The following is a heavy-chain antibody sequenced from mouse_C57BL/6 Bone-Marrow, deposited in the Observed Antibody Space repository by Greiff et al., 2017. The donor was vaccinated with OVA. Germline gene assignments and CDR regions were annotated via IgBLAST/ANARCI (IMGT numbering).Heavy chain of an antibody. CDR1: GFTFSSYG. V-gene: IGHV5-6*03. CDR2: ISSGGSYT. Sequence: EVQLLQSGGGLVKPGGSLKLSCAASGFTFSSYGMSWVRQTPDKRLEWVATISSGGSYTYYPDTVKGRFTISRDNAKNTLYLQLSSLKSEDTAMYYCARRWLLFDYWGQGTTLTVSS. J-gene: IGHJ2*01. CDR3: ARRWLLFDY. D-gene: IGHD2-3*01.